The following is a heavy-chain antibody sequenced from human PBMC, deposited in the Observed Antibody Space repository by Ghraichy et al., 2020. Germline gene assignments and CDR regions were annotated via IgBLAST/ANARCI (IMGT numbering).Heavy chain of an antibody. CDR2: ITPLFGTS. CDR1: GGTFKNYA. CDR3: ARTPNSCIGGACSNFYYYYGFDV. Sequence: SVKVSCKASGGTFKNYAFGWVRRAPGQGLEWMGVITPLFGTSQYTQKFQGRVTITADESTRTTYMELSSLRSEDTAVYYCARTPNSCIGGACSNFYYYYGFDVWGQGTTVTVSS. V-gene: IGHV1-69*13. D-gene: IGHD2-21*02. J-gene: IGHJ6*02.